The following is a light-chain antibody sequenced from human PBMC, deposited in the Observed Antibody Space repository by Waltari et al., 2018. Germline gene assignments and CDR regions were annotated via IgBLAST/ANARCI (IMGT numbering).Light chain of an antibody. CDR1: DIGTKR. Sequence: SYVLTQPPSVSVAPGATARISCGGNDIGTKRVHWLQQRPSQAPVLVVSYASDRPSGIPVGFSGFKPGNTATLTISRVEAGDEADYYCQVWDTTSNQRVFGGGTKLTVL. V-gene: IGLV3-21*04. CDR3: QVWDTTSNQRV. CDR2: YAS. J-gene: IGLJ2*01.